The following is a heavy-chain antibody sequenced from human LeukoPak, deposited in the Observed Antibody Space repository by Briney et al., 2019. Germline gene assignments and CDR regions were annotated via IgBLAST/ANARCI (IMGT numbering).Heavy chain of an antibody. Sequence: GGSLRLSCAASGFTFSRDVMNWVRQAPGKELEWVSAISGSGDSTYYADSVKGRFTISRDNSKNMLYLQMNSLRVEDTAVYYCAKDEAYYDFWSSGRYYYYMDVWGEGTTVTVS. J-gene: IGHJ6*03. CDR3: AKDEAYYDFWSSGRYYYYMDV. CDR1: GFTFSRDV. V-gene: IGHV3-23*01. CDR2: ISGSGDST. D-gene: IGHD3-3*01.